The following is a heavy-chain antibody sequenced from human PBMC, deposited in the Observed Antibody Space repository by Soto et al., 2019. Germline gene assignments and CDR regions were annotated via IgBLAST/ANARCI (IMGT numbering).Heavy chain of an antibody. J-gene: IGHJ5*02. Sequence: QEQLVQSGAEVKKPGASVKVSCKTSGYTFTDYDINWVRQATGQGLEWIGWMNPNSGETGYAQKFQGRVTMTRSASLSTAYLELSSLRSEDTAVYYCASVAVAARTRWYNRFDPWGQGTLVTVSS. D-gene: IGHD2-21*02. CDR1: GYTFTDYD. V-gene: IGHV1-8*01. CDR2: MNPNSGET. CDR3: ASVAVAARTRWYNRFDP.